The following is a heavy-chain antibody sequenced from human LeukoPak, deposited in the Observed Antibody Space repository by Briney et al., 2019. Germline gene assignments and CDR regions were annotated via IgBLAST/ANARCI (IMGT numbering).Heavy chain of an antibody. CDR1: GGSISSYY. D-gene: IGHD3-22*01. V-gene: IGHV4-59*01. CDR2: IYYSGST. J-gene: IGHJ3*02. Sequence: SETLSLTCTVSGGSISSYYWSWIRQPPGKGLEWIGYIYYSGSTNYNPSLKSRVTISVDTSKNQFSLKLSSVTAADTAVYYCARVEYYYDSTGAFDIWGQGTMVTVSS. CDR3: ARVEYYYDSTGAFDI.